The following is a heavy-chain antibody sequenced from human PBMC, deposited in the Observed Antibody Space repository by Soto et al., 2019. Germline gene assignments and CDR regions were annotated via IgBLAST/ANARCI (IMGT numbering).Heavy chain of an antibody. Sequence: GGSLRRSCAVSGVTVSTYEMNWVCQAPGKGLEWGSYIRGGGSPILYADSVKRRFTISRDNAKNSLYLQMNSLRAEDTAIYYCASKIFGTTYFDYWGQGALVTVSS. CDR2: IRGGGSPI. V-gene: IGHV3-48*03. J-gene: IGHJ4*02. D-gene: IGHD1-7*01. CDR3: ASKIFGTTYFDY. CDR1: GVTVSTYE.